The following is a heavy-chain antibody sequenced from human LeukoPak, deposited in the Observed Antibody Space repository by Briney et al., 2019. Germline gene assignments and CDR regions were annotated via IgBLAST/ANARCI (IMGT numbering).Heavy chain of an antibody. CDR2: IYYSGST. V-gene: IGHV4-59*01. CDR1: GGSISSYY. J-gene: IGHJ4*02. D-gene: IGHD3-10*01. Sequence: SETLSLTCTVSGGSISSYYWSWIRQPPGKGLEWLGYIYYSGSTNYNPSLKSRVTISVDTSKNQFSLKLSSVTAADTAVYYCARVVRGYYGSGSYVNWGQGTLVTVSS. CDR3: ARVVRGYYGSGSYVN.